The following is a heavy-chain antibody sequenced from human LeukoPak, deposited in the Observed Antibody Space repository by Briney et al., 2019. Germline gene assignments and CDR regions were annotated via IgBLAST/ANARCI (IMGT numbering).Heavy chain of an antibody. CDR1: GYTFTSFG. Sequence: ASVKVSCKASGYTFTSFGISWVRQAPGQGLEWMGWISAYNGYTNYAQKFQGRVTMTTDISTSTAYMELRSLRPDDTAVYYCASGGCSGNSCYGWGQGTLVTVSS. V-gene: IGHV1-18*01. CDR3: ASGGCSGNSCYG. CDR2: ISAYNGYT. D-gene: IGHD2-2*01. J-gene: IGHJ4*02.